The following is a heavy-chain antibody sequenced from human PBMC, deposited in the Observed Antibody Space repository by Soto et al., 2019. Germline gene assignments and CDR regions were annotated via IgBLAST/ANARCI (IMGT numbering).Heavy chain of an antibody. CDR3: AGEGVTSSMSLPWMGYHYYGLDV. CDR2: IMPMFGVT. J-gene: IGHJ6*02. D-gene: IGHD2-2*01. Sequence: QVQLVQSGAEVKKPGSSVKVSCRASGGTFNSHTISWVRQAPGQGLEWMGGIMPMFGVTNYARKFQGRLTMTANESTTTAYMEVSSLTSDDTAVYYWAGEGVTSSMSLPWMGYHYYGLDVWGQGTTVIVSS. CDR1: GGTFNSHT. V-gene: IGHV1-69*12.